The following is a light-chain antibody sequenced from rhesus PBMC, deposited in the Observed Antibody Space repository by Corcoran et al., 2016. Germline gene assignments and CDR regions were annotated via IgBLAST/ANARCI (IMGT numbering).Light chain of an antibody. V-gene: IGKV1-22*01. Sequence: EIQLTQSPSSLSVSVGDTVTSTCLASQGISSWLALYQQKPGKAPKLLFYKALSLQSGVPSRFSGSGSGKDFTLTISSLHSEDFATFYCQQYSSRPFTFGPWTKLDIK. CDR1: QGISSW. CDR3: QQYSSRPFT. J-gene: IGKJ3*01. CDR2: KAL.